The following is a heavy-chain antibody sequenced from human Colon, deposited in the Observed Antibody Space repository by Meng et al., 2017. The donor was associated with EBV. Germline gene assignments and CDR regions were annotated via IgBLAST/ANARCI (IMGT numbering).Heavy chain of an antibody. D-gene: IGHD3-10*01. CDR2: IYHSGST. Sequence: QLHLTDAGPGLVKPSETLSLTCTVSGGSISSSHYYWGWVRQPPGKGLQWIGTIYHSGSTSYNPSLQSRVTMFVDTSKNQFSLMLTSVTATDTAVYYCARRRGGSGRDCWGQGTLVTVSS. J-gene: IGHJ4*02. V-gene: IGHV4-39*01. CDR3: ARRRGGSGRDC. CDR1: GGSISSSHYY.